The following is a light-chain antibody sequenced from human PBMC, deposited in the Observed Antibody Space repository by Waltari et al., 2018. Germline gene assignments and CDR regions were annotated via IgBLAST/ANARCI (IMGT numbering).Light chain of an antibody. J-gene: IGKJ2*01. CDR2: GAS. CDR3: QQYNSWPPYT. CDR1: QSISNN. V-gene: IGKV3-15*01. Sequence: EIVMTQSPATLSVSPGERATLSCRASQSISNNLAWYQQKPGQAPRLLIYGASTRATGVPARVTGSGSGTEFTLTISSLQSEDSAVYFCQQYNSWPPYTFGQGTKLEIK.